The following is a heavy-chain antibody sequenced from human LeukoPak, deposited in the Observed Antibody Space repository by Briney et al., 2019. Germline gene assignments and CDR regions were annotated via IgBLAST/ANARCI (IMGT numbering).Heavy chain of an antibody. CDR2: ISAYNGNT. V-gene: IGHV1-18*04. J-gene: IGHJ4*02. D-gene: IGHD6-19*01. CDR1: GYTFTSYG. Sequence: GASVKVSCKASGYTFTSYGISWVRQAPGQRLEWMGWISAYNGNTNYAQKLQGRVTLTTDTSTRTAYMELRSRRSDDTAVYYRASGKGYSSGWYDYFDYWGQGTLVTVSS. CDR3: ASGKGYSSGWYDYFDY.